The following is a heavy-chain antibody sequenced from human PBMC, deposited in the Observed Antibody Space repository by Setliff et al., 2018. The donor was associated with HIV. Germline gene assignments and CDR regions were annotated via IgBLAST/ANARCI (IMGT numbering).Heavy chain of an antibody. V-gene: IGHV4-4*07. CDR3: ARLIHTGLLYFDY. J-gene: IGHJ4*02. Sequence: KSSETLSLTCTVSGGSISSYYWSWIRQPAGKGLEWIGRIYTSGSTNYNPSLKSRVTMSVDTSKNQLSLKLRSVTAADTALYFCARLIHTGLLYFDYWGLGMLVTVSS. CDR1: GGSISSYY. CDR2: IYTSGST. D-gene: IGHD2-8*02.